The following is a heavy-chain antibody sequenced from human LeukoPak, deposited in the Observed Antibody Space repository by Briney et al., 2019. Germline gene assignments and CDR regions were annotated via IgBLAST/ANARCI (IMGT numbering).Heavy chain of an antibody. CDR2: INEDGSEK. Sequence: GGSLRLSCAGTGFTFSQYSMSWIRQAPGKGPEWVANINEDGSEKHYVDSVKGRFTISRDNAKNSVHLQIDSLRVENTALYHCVRVWCGANPASWGQGTQVTVSS. CDR1: GFTFSQYS. CDR3: VRVWCGANPAS. D-gene: IGHD3-10*01. J-gene: IGHJ4*02. V-gene: IGHV3-7*01.